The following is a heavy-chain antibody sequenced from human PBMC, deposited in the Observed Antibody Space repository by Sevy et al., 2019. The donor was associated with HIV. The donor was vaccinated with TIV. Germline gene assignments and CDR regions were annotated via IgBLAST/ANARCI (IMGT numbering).Heavy chain of an antibody. CDR1: GFSFSTYW. D-gene: IGHD1-26*01. V-gene: IGHV3-7*01. J-gene: IGHJ4*02. Sequence: GGSLRLSCAASGFSFSTYWMHWVRQAPGKGLEWVANIKQDESEKYYVASVKGRFTISRDKAKNSVYLEMNSLRPEDTAIYYCAKGYSGSFDYWGQGTLVTVSS. CDR2: IKQDESEK. CDR3: AKGYSGSFDY.